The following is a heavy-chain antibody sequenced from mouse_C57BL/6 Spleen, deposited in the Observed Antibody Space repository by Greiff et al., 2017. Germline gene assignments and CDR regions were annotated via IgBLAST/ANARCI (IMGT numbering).Heavy chain of an antibody. CDR1: GYTFTDYY. V-gene: IGHV1-26*01. CDR2: INPNNGGT. D-gene: IGHD2-4*01. CDR3: ARYHDYDYYFDY. Sequence: EVQLQQSGPELVKPGASVKISCKASGYTFTDYYMNWVKQSHGKSLEWIGDINPNNGGTSYNQKFKGKATLTVDKSSSTAYMELRSLTSEDSAGYYCARYHDYDYYFDYWGQGTTLTVSS. J-gene: IGHJ2*01.